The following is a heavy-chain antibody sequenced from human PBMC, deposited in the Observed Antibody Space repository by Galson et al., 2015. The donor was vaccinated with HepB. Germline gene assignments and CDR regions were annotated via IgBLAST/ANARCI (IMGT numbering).Heavy chain of an antibody. CDR2: ISAYNGNT. V-gene: IGHV1-18*01. D-gene: IGHD3-16*01. Sequence: SVKVSCKASGYTFTSYGISWVRQAPGQGLEWMGWISAYNGNTNYAQKLQGRVTMTTDTSTSTAYMELRSLRSDDTAVYYCARVGGGVMPILYYYYMDVWGKGTTVTVSS. CDR1: GYTFTSYG. J-gene: IGHJ6*03. CDR3: ARVGGGVMPILYYYYMDV.